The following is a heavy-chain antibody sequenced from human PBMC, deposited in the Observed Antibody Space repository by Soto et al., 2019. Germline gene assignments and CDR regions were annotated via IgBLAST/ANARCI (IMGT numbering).Heavy chain of an antibody. Sequence: GGSLRLSCAASGFTFSSYGMHWVRQAPGKGLEWVAVIWYDGSNKYYADSVKGRFTISRDNSKNTLYLQMNSLRAEDTAVYYCARVAVAGTETIYYYYYMDVWGKGTTVTVSS. CDR2: IWYDGSNK. CDR3: ARVAVAGTETIYYYYYMDV. D-gene: IGHD6-19*01. CDR1: GFTFSSYG. J-gene: IGHJ6*03. V-gene: IGHV3-33*01.